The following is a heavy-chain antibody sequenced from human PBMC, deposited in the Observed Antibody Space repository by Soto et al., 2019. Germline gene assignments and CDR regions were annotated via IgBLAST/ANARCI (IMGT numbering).Heavy chain of an antibody. J-gene: IGHJ4*02. CDR3: AMTDDFINHESPISFY. Sequence: QVQLVQSGAEVKKPGSSVKVSCKASGGTFSSYTFIWVRQAPGQGLEWLGRIIPIIGKATSAQNFQGRVTITADKSTSTANLELSSLRSEDTAVYYCAMTDDFINHESPISFYWGEGTLVTVSA. D-gene: IGHD4-4*01. CDR2: IIPIIGKA. V-gene: IGHV1-69*02. CDR1: GGTFSSYT.